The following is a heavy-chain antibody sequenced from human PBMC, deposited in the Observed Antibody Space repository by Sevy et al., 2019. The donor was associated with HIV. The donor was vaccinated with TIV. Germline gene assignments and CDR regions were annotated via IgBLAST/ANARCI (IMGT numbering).Heavy chain of an antibody. CDR3: TRLGGLTDYGMDA. Sequence: SETLSLTCTVSGGSVTSDTYYWTWIRQPPGKGLEFIGYIYYNVRINYNPSLKSRVTISVDTSKNQFSLKLTSVTAADTAVYYCTRLGGLTDYGMDAWGQGTTVTVSS. V-gene: IGHV4-61*01. J-gene: IGHJ6*02. D-gene: IGHD1-26*01. CDR1: GGSVTSDTYY. CDR2: IYYNVRI.